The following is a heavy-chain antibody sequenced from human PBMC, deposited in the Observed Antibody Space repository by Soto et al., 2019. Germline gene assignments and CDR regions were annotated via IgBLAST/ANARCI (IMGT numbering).Heavy chain of an antibody. CDR1: GFTFSSYS. CDR3: ARDRSWLRLANYFTHDAFDI. J-gene: IGHJ3*02. Sequence: PGGSLRLSCAASGFTFSSYSMNWVRQAPGKGLEWVSSISSSSSYIYYADSVKGRFTISRDNAKNSLYLQMNSLRAEDTAVYYCARDRSWLRLANYFTHDAFDIWGQGTMVTVSS. D-gene: IGHD5-12*01. CDR2: ISSSSSYI. V-gene: IGHV3-21*01.